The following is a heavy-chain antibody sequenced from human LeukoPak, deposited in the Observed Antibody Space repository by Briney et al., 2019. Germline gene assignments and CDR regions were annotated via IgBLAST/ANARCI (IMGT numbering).Heavy chain of an antibody. CDR3: ARGRPRSSDAFDI. J-gene: IGHJ3*02. CDR1: GYTFTSYD. Sequence: ASVKVSCKASGYTFTSYDINWVRQATGQGLEWMGWMNPNSGDTGYAQKFQGRVTMARNTSISTAYMELSSLRSEDTAVYYCARGRPRSSDAFDIWGQGTMVTVSS. V-gene: IGHV1-8*01. CDR2: MNPNSGDT. D-gene: IGHD2-2*01.